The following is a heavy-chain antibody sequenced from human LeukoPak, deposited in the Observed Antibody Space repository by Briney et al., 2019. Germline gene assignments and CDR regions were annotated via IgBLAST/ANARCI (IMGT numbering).Heavy chain of an antibody. CDR1: GYTFTSYG. J-gene: IGHJ4*02. CDR3: ARDQAVAGTADY. CDR2: ISAYNGNT. D-gene: IGHD6-19*01. V-gene: IGHV1-18*01. Sequence: ASVKVSCKTSGYTFTSYGISWVRQAPGQGLEWMGWISAYNGNTNYAQKFQGRVTMTRDTSISTAYMELSRLRSDDTAVYYCARDQAVAGTADYWGQGTLVTVSS.